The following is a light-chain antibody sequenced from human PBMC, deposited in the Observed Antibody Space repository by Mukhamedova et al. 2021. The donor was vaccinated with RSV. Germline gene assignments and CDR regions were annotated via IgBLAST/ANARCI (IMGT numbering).Light chain of an antibody. J-gene: IGKJ4*01. Sequence: PKLLIYQASSLEDGVPSRFSGSGSGTEFTLTISSLQPDDLATYYCQQYNSYPLSFGGGTNVEIK. CDR2: QAS. V-gene: IGKV1-5*03. CDR3: QQYNSYPLS.